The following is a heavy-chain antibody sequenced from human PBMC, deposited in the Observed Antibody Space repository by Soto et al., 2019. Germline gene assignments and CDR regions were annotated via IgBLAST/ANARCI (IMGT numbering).Heavy chain of an antibody. CDR3: AKDMGVPLSGIVGATRGGFDY. CDR2: ISWDGGST. Sequence: GGSLRLSCAASGFTFDDYTMPWVRQAPGKGLEWVSLISWDGGSTYYADSVKGRFTISRDNSKNSLYLQMNSLRTEDTALYYCAKDMGVPLSGIVGATRGGFDYWGQGTLVTVSS. V-gene: IGHV3-43*01. D-gene: IGHD1-26*01. J-gene: IGHJ4*02. CDR1: GFTFDDYT.